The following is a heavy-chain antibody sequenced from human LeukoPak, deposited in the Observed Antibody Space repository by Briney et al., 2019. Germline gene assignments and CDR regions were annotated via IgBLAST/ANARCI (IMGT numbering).Heavy chain of an antibody. V-gene: IGHV3-33*01. CDR2: IWYDGSNK. CDR3: ARGTTVTQPNYYYYGMDV. D-gene: IGHD4-17*01. J-gene: IGHJ6*02. CDR1: GFTFSNYG. Sequence: GGSLRLSCAASGFTFSNYGMHWVRQAPGKGLEWVAVIWYDGSNKYYGDSVKGRFTISRDNSKNTLYLQMNSLRAEDTAVYYCARGTTVTQPNYYYYGMDVWGQGTTVTVSS.